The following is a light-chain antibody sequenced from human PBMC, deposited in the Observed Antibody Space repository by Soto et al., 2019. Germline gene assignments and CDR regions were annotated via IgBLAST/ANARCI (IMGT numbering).Light chain of an antibody. CDR2: EVN. CDR1: SSDVGAYNR. CDR3: SSYTSSSTWV. J-gene: IGLJ3*02. Sequence: QSALTQPPSVSASPGQSVTIPCTATSSDVGAYNRVSWYQQYPGTPPKLMISEVNNRPSGVPDRFSGSKSGNTASLTISGLQAEDEADYYCSSYTSSSTWVFGGGTKLTVL. V-gene: IGLV2-18*02.